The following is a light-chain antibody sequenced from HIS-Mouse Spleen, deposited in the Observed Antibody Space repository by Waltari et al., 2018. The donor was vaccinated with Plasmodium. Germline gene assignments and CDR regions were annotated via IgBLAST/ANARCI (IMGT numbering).Light chain of an antibody. Sequence: DIQMTQSPSSLSASVGDRVTITCRASQSISSYLNWYQQKPGKARKLLIYAASSLQSGVPSRFSGSGSGTDFTLTISSLQPEYFATYYCQQSYSTWTFGQGTKVEIK. CDR2: AAS. CDR1: QSISSY. J-gene: IGKJ1*01. V-gene: IGKV1-39*01. CDR3: QQSYSTWT.